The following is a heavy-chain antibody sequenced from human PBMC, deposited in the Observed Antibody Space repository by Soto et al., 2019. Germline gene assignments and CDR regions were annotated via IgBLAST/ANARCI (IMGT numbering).Heavy chain of an antibody. CDR2: ITTASGDT. J-gene: IGHJ4*01. V-gene: IGHV1-3*04. CDR1: GYLFSGYH. Sequence: QVHLEQSGAEVKKPGASVKVSCKTLGYLFSGYHVHWVRQAPGQSPEGMRYITTASGDTEDSQKFQGRGTITSDTPASTVYMDLSSLTSEDTAVYYCATEDGGGGLDYWGQGTLVTVSS. CDR3: ATEDGGGGLDY. D-gene: IGHD3-10*01.